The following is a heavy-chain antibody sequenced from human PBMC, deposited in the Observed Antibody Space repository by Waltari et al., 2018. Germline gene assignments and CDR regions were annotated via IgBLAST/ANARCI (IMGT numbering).Heavy chain of an antibody. CDR3: AKSIVGATLAFDY. D-gene: IGHD1-26*01. CDR1: GFTFSSYG. Sequence: QVQLVESGGGVVQPGRSLRLSCAASGFTFSSYGMHWVRQAPGKGLEWVAFIWYDGSNKYYADSVKGRFTISRDNSKNTLYLQMNSLRAEDTAVYYCAKSIVGATLAFDYWGQGTLVTVSS. CDR2: IWYDGSNK. V-gene: IGHV3-33*06. J-gene: IGHJ4*02.